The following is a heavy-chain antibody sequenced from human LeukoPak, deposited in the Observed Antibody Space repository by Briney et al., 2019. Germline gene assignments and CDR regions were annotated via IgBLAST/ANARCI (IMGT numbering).Heavy chain of an antibody. D-gene: IGHD3-10*01. CDR2: ISYDGSNK. Sequence: PGGSLRLSCAASGFTFSSYGMHWVRQAPGKGLEWVAVISYDGSNKYYADSVKGRFTISRDNSKNTLYLQMNSLRAEDTAVYYCARDGSSPRGRFGELGYGMDVWGQGTTVTVSS. CDR3: ARDGSSPRGRFGELGYGMDV. CDR1: GFTFSSYG. V-gene: IGHV3-30*03. J-gene: IGHJ6*02.